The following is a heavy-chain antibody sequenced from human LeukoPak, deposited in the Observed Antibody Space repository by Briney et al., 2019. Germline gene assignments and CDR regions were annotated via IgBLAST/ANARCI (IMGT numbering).Heavy chain of an antibody. J-gene: IGHJ4*02. V-gene: IGHV1-46*01. CDR1: GYTFPSYY. CDR3: ATDASGLGIAAAGARY. Sequence: ASVKVSCKASGYTFPSYYMHWVRQAPGQGLEWMGVINPSGGNTNSAQKFQGRVTMTEDTSTDTAYMELSSLRSEDTAVYYCATDASGLGIAAAGARYWGQGTLVTVSS. CDR2: INPSGGNT. D-gene: IGHD6-13*01.